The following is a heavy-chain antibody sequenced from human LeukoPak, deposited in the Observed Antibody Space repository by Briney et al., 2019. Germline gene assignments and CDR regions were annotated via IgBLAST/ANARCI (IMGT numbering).Heavy chain of an antibody. CDR3: AREVGWHWLVRNWFDP. V-gene: IGHV3-7*01. Sequence: GGSLRLSCAASGFTFSSYWMSWVRQAPGKGLEWVANIKQDGSEKYYVDSVKGRFTISRDNAKNSLYLQMNSLRAEDTAVYYCAREVGWHWLVRNWFDPWGQGTLVTVSS. D-gene: IGHD6-19*01. CDR2: IKQDGSEK. CDR1: GFTFSSYW. J-gene: IGHJ5*02.